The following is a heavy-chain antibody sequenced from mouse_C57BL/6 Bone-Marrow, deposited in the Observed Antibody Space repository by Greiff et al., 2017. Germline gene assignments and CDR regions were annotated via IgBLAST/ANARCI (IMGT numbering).Heavy chain of an antibody. Sequence: EVQLVEPGGGLVQPGGSLKLSCAASGFTFSDYGMAWVRQAPRKGLEWVASLSNSAYSIYYADTVTGRFTISLEKAKNTLYLEMSSLRSEDTAMYYCARLRRRIIDYWGQGTTLTVSS. CDR1: GFTFSDYG. CDR2: LSNSAYSI. J-gene: IGHJ2*01. V-gene: IGHV5-15*01. CDR3: ARLRRRIIDY.